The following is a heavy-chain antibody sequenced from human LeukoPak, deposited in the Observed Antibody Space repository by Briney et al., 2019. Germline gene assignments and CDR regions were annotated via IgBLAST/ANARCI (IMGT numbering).Heavy chain of an antibody. Sequence: ASVKVSCKASGGTFSSYAISWVRQALGQGLEWMGGIIPIFGTANYAQKFQGRVTITADESTSTAYMELSSLRSEDTAVYYCAREQWLAHLDYWGQGTLVTVSS. V-gene: IGHV1-69*13. CDR3: AREQWLAHLDY. J-gene: IGHJ4*02. D-gene: IGHD6-19*01. CDR2: IIPIFGTA. CDR1: GGTFSSYA.